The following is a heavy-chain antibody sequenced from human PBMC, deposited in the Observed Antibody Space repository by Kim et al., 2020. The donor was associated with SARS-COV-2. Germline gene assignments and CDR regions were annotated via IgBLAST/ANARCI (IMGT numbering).Heavy chain of an antibody. D-gene: IGHD3-22*01. V-gene: IGHV4-39*01. J-gene: IGHJ4*02. CDR3: ARYYDSRPLDY. Sequence: TYYDPALKGRVTISVDTSKNQLPLKLSSVTAADTAVYYCARYYDSRPLDYWGQGTLVTVSS. CDR2: T.